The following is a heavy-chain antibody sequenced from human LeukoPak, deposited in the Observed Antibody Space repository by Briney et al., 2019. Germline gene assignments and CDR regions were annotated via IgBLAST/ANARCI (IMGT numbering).Heavy chain of an antibody. V-gene: IGHV3-7*01. J-gene: IGHJ5*01. CDR2: IKPDGSEK. CDR1: GFVFSASY. CDR3: VRGGTYWTVS. Sequence: GGSLRLSCAASGFVFSASYMSWVRKAPGKGLEWVATIKPDGSEKYHVDSVSGRFTISRDNTYDSLFLQMNSLRVDDTAVYYCVRGGTYWTVSWGQGTLVNVS.